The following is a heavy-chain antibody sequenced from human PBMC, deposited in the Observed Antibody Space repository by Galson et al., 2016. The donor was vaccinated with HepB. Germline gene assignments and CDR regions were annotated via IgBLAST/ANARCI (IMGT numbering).Heavy chain of an antibody. D-gene: IGHD3-22*01. V-gene: IGHV4-61*01. CDR1: RGSVSSGSYY. Sequence: SETLSLTCTVSRGSVSSGSYYWSWIRQPPGKGLEWIGYMYYSGDSNYNPSLKSRVTMSVDTSRNLFSLKLNSVTAADTAVYYCARVSYDSSGRLDPWGQGTLVTVSS. J-gene: IGHJ5*02. CDR2: MYYSGDS. CDR3: ARVSYDSSGRLDP.